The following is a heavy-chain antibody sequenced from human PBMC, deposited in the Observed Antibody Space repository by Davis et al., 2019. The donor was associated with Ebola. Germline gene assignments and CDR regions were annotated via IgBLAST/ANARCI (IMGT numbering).Heavy chain of an antibody. CDR3: TKGEWEIPSIFDY. CDR2: ISSSGDKI. CDR1: GFTVSSNH. D-gene: IGHD1-26*01. Sequence: GESLKISCAASGFTVSSNHMSWVRQAPGKGLEWVSGISSSGDKIYYADSVKGRFTISRDNSKNTLYLQMNSLRPEDTAVYYCTKGEWEIPSIFDYWGQGTLVTVSS. J-gene: IGHJ4*02. V-gene: IGHV3-23*01.